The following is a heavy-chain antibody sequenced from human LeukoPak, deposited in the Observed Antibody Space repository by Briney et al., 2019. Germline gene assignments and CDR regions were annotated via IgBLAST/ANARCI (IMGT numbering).Heavy chain of an antibody. CDR3: AREVNGANSEALFDY. CDR1: GFTFSSHA. V-gene: IGHV3-23*01. CDR2: ITGSGIST. J-gene: IGHJ4*02. Sequence: GGSLRLSCAASGFTFSSHAMSWVRQAPGKGLEWASAITGSGISTYYADSVKGRFTISRDNPKNTLYLQMNSLRPEDTAVYYCAREVNGANSEALFDYWGQGTLVTVSS. D-gene: IGHD4-23*01.